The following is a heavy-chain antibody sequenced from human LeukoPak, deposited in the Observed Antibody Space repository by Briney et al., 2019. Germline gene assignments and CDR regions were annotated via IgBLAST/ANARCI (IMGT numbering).Heavy chain of an antibody. J-gene: IGHJ6*02. V-gene: IGHV4-34*01. D-gene: IGHD6-19*01. CDR1: GGSFSGYY. CDR3: AWSSGYYYGMDV. Sequence: SETLSLTCAVYGGSFSGYYWSWIRQPPGKGLEWIGEINHSGSTNYNPSLKSRVTISVDTSKNQFSLKLSSVTAADTAVYYCAWSSGYYYGMDVWGQGTTVTVS. CDR2: INHSGST.